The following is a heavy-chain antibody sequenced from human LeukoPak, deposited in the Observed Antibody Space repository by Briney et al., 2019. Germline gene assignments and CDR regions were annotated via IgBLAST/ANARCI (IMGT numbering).Heavy chain of an antibody. Sequence: GGSLRLSCAASGFTFSGSAMHWVRQASGKGLEWVGRIRSKANSYATAYAASVKGRFTISRDDSKNTAYLQMNSLKTEDTAVYYCTDLGRDAFDIWGQGTMVTVSS. CDR1: GFTFSGSA. CDR3: TDLGRDAFDI. CDR2: IRSKANSYAT. V-gene: IGHV3-73*01. J-gene: IGHJ3*02. D-gene: IGHD3-3*01.